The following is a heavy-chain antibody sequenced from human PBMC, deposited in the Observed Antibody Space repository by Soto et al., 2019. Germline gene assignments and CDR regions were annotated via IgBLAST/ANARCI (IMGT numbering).Heavy chain of an antibody. V-gene: IGHV1-18*01. Sequence: QVQLVQSGGEVKKPGASVKVSCKASGYTFSNFGLSWVRQAPGQGLELMGWISPYNGNRNYAQKLHGRLTITTDTSTSTAYMELRSLRSDDTAVYYCARDRLGVSVNGGGFDSWGQGTLVTVSS. J-gene: IGHJ4*02. CDR3: ARDRLGVSVNGGGFDS. CDR2: ISPYNGNR. D-gene: IGHD2-8*01. CDR1: GYTFSNFG.